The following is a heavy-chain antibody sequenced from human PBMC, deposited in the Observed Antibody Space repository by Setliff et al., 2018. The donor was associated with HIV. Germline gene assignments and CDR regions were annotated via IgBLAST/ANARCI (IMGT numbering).Heavy chain of an antibody. J-gene: IGHJ4*02. Sequence: PSETLSLTCTVSGGSISSSSYYWGWIRQPPGKGLEWIGSIFNDGRTYYNPSLKSRVTIPMDTSTNQSSLKLTSVTAADTAVYFCARHFPSISLFFGDPGPFDRWGQGALVTVSS. CDR3: ARHFPSISLFFGDPGPFDR. V-gene: IGHV4-39*01. D-gene: IGHD3-10*01. CDR1: GGSISSSSYY. CDR2: IFNDGRT.